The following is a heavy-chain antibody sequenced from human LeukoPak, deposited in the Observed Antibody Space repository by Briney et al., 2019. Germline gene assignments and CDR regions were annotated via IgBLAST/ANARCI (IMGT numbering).Heavy chain of an antibody. V-gene: IGHV4-31*03. CDR2: IYYSGST. D-gene: IGHD6-6*01. Sequence: SETLSLTCTVSGGSISSGGYYWSWIRQHPGKGLEWIGYIYYSGSTYYNPSLKSRVTISVDTSKTQFSLKLSSVTAADTAVYYCARVDSSSSYYYGMDVWGQGTTVTVSS. CDR3: ARVDSSSSYYYGMDV. J-gene: IGHJ6*02. CDR1: GGSISSGGYY.